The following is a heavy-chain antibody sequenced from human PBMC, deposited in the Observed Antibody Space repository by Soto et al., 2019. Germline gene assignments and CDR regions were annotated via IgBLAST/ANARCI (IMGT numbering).Heavy chain of an antibody. Sequence: GGSLRHSCAASGFTFSSYSMNWVRQAPGKGLEWVSSISSSSSYIYYADSVKGRFTISRDNAKNSLYLQMNSLRAEDTAVYYCAKEPGREQWLVPYYYYGMDVWGQGTTVTVSS. D-gene: IGHD6-19*01. J-gene: IGHJ6*02. CDR2: ISSSSSYI. V-gene: IGHV3-21*01. CDR3: AKEPGREQWLVPYYYYGMDV. CDR1: GFTFSSYS.